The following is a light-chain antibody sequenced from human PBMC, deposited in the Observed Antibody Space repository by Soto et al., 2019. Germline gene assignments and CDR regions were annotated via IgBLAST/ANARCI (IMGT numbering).Light chain of an antibody. CDR2: GNS. CDR3: QSYDSSLSGSGVV. J-gene: IGLJ2*01. CDR1: SSNIGAGYD. V-gene: IGLV1-40*01. Sequence: QSVLTQPPSVSGAPGQRVTISCTGSSSNIGAGYDVHWYQQLPGTAPKLLIYGNSNRPSGVPDRFSGSKSGTSASLAITGLQAEDEADYYCQSYDSSLSGSGVVFGGGTKVT.